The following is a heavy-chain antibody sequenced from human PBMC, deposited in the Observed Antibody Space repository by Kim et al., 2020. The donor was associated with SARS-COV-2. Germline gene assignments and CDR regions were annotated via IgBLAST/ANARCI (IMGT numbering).Heavy chain of an antibody. Sequence: SETLSLTCAVYGGSFSGYYWSWIRQPPGKGLEWIGEINHSGSTNYNPSLKSRVTISVDTSKNQFSLKLSSVTAADTAVYYCARAGLSSWYGSVPNWFDPWGQGPLVPVSS. D-gene: IGHD6-13*01. J-gene: IGHJ5*02. V-gene: IGHV4-34*01. CDR2: INHSGST. CDR1: GGSFSGYY. CDR3: ARAGLSSWYGSVPNWFDP.